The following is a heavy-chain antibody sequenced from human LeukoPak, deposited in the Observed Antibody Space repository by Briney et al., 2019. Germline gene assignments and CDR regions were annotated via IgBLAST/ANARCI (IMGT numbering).Heavy chain of an antibody. J-gene: IGHJ5*02. CDR2: IYHSGST. CDR3: AREVDNTST. D-gene: IGHD1-1*01. Sequence: SETLSLTCTVSGGSISSGGYYWSWIRQPPGKGLEWIGYIYHSGSTYYNPSLKSRVTISVDRSKNQFSLKLSSVTAADTAVYYCAREVDNTSTWGQGTLVTVSS. V-gene: IGHV4-30-2*01. CDR1: GGSISSGGYY.